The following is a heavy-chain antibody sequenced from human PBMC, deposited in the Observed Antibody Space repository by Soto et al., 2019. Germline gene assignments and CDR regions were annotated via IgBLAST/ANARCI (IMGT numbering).Heavy chain of an antibody. D-gene: IGHD3-3*01. V-gene: IGHV4-34*01. CDR2: IDHSGYT. J-gene: IGHJ5*02. CDR3: ARVRDWFDP. Sequence: SETLSLTCAVYGGSFSGYYWNWIRQPPGKGLEWIGEIDHSGYTNYNPSLKSRATISVDTSKNQFSLRLTSVTAADTAVYYCARVRDWFDPWGQGTLVTV. CDR1: GGSFSGYY.